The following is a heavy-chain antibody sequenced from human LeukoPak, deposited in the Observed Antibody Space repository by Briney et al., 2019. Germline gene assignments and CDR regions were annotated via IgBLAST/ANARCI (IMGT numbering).Heavy chain of an antibody. D-gene: IGHD6-19*01. V-gene: IGHV3-64D*09. CDR2: ISSNGGST. CDR1: GFTFSSYA. Sequence: GGSLRLSCSASGFTFSSYAMHWVRQAPGKGLEYVSAISSNGGSTYYADSVKGRFTISRDNSKNTLYLQMSSLRAEDTAVYYCVKSRGAVAGHYDYWGQGTLVTVSS. J-gene: IGHJ4*02. CDR3: VKSRGAVAGHYDY.